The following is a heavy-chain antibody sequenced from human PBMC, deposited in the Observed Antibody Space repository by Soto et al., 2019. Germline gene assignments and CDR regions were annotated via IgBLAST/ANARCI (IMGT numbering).Heavy chain of an antibody. CDR2: ISYDGSNK. Sequence: GGSLRLSCEASRFSFHSYGMHWVRQTPGKGLEWVAVISYDGSNKEYADSVKGRFTISRDNSKNTLYLQMDSLRPDDTGVYSCTTVTAVGSPWFGLHPLGPFDYWGQGTLVTVSS. J-gene: IGHJ4*02. CDR1: RFSFHSYG. D-gene: IGHD3-10*01. V-gene: IGHV3-30*03. CDR3: TTVTAVGSPWFGLHPLGPFDY.